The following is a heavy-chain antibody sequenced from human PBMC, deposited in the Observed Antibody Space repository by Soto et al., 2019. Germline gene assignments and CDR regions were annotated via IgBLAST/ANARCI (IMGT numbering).Heavy chain of an antibody. D-gene: IGHD2-8*01. CDR2: MSPNSGAT. V-gene: IGHV1-8*01. J-gene: IGHJ6*02. CDR3: ARGVDNGVDV. Sequence: QVQLVQSGAEVTKPGASVKVSCKASGYTFTSYDINWVRQATGQGLEWMGWMSPNSGATGYAQKFQGRVTMTRDTSISTVYMALSNLRSEDTGIYYCARGVDNGVDVWGQGSTVTVSS. CDR1: GYTFTSYD.